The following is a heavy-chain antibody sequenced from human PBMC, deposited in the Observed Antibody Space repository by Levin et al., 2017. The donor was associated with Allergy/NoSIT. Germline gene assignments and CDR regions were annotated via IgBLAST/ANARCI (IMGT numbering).Heavy chain of an antibody. V-gene: IGHV1-2*02. CDR2: INPNSGGT. CDR1: GYTFTGYY. CDR3: ARGYCSGGDCSDIFDY. J-gene: IGHJ4*02. D-gene: IGHD2-15*01. Sequence: GGSLRLSCKASGYTFTGYYMHWVRQAPGQGLEWMGWINPNSGGTNYAQKFQGRVTMTRDTSISTAYMELSRLRSDDTAVYYCARGYCSGGDCSDIFDYWGQGTLVTVSS.